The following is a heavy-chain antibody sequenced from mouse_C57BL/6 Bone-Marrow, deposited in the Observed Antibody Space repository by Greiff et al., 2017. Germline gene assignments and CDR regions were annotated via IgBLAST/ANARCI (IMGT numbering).Heavy chain of an antibody. Sequence: EVQLQQSGPELVKPGASVKMYCKASGYTFPDYNMHWVKQSHGKSLEWIGYINPNNGGTSYNQKFKGKATLTVNKSSSTAYMELRSLTSEDSAVYYCARGGFITTVVAPLGYWGQGTTLTVSS. J-gene: IGHJ2*01. V-gene: IGHV1-22*01. D-gene: IGHD1-1*01. CDR1: GYTFPDYN. CDR2: INPNNGGT. CDR3: ARGGFITTVVAPLGY.